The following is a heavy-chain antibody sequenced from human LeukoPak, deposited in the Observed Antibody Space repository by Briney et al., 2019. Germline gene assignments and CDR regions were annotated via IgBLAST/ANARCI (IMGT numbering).Heavy chain of an antibody. V-gene: IGHV1-8*03. CDR3: VRIYYSNAFDI. D-gene: IGHD4-11*01. Sequence: ASVKVSCKASGYAFMSHGIHWVRQAPGQGLEWMGWMNPKTGNTGSAQKFQGRVTITGNTSISTAYMELSSLRSEDTAVYYCVRIYYSNAFDIWGQGTMVTVSS. CDR2: MNPKTGNT. CDR1: GYAFMSHG. J-gene: IGHJ3*02.